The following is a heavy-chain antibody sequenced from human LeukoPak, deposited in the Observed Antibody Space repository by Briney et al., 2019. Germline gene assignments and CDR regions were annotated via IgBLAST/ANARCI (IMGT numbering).Heavy chain of an antibody. CDR3: ASGECSGGSCYALAGY. CDR2: IYYSGST. CDR1: GGSISSYC. J-gene: IGHJ4*02. D-gene: IGHD2-15*01. V-gene: IGHV4-59*01. Sequence: PSETLSLTCTVSGGSISSYCWSWIRQPPGKGLEWIGYIYYSGSTNYNPSLKSRVTISVDTSRNQFSLKLSSVTAADTAVYYCASGECSGGSCYALAGYWGQGTLVTVSS.